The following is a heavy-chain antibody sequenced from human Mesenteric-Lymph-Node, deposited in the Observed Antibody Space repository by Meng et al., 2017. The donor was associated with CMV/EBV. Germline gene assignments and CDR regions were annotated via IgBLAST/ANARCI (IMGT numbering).Heavy chain of an antibody. Sequence: ASVKVSCKSSGYTFTDYYIHWVRQAPGQGLEWMGWINANSGGTNYAQKFQGRVTMTRDTSISTAYMELSRLRSDDTAVYYCARVYGIAVGATTGYDFDYWGQGTLVTVSS. J-gene: IGHJ4*02. CDR1: GYTFTDYY. CDR2: INANSGGT. D-gene: IGHD1-26*01. CDR3: ARVYGIAVGATTGYDFDY. V-gene: IGHV1-2*02.